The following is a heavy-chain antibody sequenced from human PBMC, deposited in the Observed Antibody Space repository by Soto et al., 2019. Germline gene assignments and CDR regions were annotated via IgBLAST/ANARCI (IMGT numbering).Heavy chain of an antibody. V-gene: IGHV3-33*01. CDR1: GFTSSSYG. CDR3: ARDRFLGWYGMDV. D-gene: IGHD3-10*01. J-gene: IGHJ6*02. CDR2: IWYDGSNK. Sequence: GGSLRLSCAASGFTSSSYGMHWVRQAPGKGLEWEAVIWYDGSNKYYADSVKGRFTIPRDNSKNTLYLQMNSLRAEDTAVYYCARDRFLGWYGMDVWGQGTTVTVPS.